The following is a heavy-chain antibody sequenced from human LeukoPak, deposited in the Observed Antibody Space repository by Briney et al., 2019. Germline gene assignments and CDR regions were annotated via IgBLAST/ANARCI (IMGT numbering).Heavy chain of an antibody. D-gene: IGHD4-17*01. Sequence: ASVKVSCKASGYTFTNYYIHWVRQAPGQGLEWMGVINPSGGSTSYAQMFQGRVTMTRDTSISTAYMELSRLRSDDTAVYYCARDLTVTNNWFDPWGQGTLVTVSS. CDR2: INPSGGST. CDR3: ARDLTVTNNWFDP. V-gene: IGHV1-46*01. CDR1: GYTFTNYY. J-gene: IGHJ5*02.